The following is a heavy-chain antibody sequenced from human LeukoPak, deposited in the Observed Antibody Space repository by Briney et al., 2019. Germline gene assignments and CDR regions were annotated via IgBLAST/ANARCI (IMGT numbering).Heavy chain of an antibody. CDR2: IKQDGGEK. D-gene: IGHD6-13*01. CDR1: GFIYSDYW. V-gene: IGHV3-7*01. J-gene: IGHJ4*01. Sequence: GGSLRLSCGVSGFIYSDYWMNWVRQAPGKGLEWVASIKQDGGEKSYVDSVKGRFTISRDNAKNSLYLQMSSLRAEDTAVYYCARDGTAAGLYFDLWGQGTPVTVSS. CDR3: ARDGTAAGLYFDL.